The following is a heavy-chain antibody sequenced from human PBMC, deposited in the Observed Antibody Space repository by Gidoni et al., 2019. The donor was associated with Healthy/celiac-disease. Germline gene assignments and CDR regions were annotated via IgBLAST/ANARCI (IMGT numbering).Heavy chain of an antibody. D-gene: IGHD3-9*01. CDR3: ARALYPDLTGYYPPLYY. CDR1: GYTFTGYY. V-gene: IGHV1-2*04. CDR2: INPNSGGT. J-gene: IGHJ4*02. Sequence: QVQLVQSGAEVKKPGASVKVSCKASGYTFTGYYMHWVRQAPGQGLEWMGWINPNSGGTNYAQKFQGWVTMTRDTSISTAYMELSRLRSDDTAVYYCARALYPDLTGYYPPLYYWGQGTLVTVSS.